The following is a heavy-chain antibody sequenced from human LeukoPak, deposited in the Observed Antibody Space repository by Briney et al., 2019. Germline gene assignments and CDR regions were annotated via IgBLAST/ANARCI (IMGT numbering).Heavy chain of an antibody. Sequence: ASVKVSCKASGGTFSSYVISWVRQAPRQGVEWMGGIIPIFGTANYAQKFQGRVTIIADESTSTVYMELSSLRSKDTAVYYCARERLDASDIWGQGTTVTVSS. J-gene: IGHJ3*02. D-gene: IGHD6-25*01. CDR2: IIPIFGTA. CDR3: ARERLDASDI. CDR1: GGTFSSYV. V-gene: IGHV1-69*01.